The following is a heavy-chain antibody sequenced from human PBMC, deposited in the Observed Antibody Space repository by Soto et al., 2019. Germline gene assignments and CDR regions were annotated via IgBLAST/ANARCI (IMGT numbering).Heavy chain of an antibody. D-gene: IGHD2-2*02. Sequence: QVQLQESGPGLVKPSETLSLTCTVSGGSISSYYWSWIRQPPGKGLEWIGYIYYSGSTNYNPSLKSRVTISVDTSKNQFSLKLSSVTAADTAVYYCARGLVVPAAIDYWGQGTLVTVSS. J-gene: IGHJ4*02. V-gene: IGHV4-59*12. CDR2: IYYSGST. CDR1: GGSISSYY. CDR3: ARGLVVPAAIDY.